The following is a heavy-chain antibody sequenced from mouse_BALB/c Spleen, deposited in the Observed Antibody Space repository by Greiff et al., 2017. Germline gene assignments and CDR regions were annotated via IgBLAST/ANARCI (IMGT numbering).Heavy chain of an antibody. D-gene: IGHD1-1*01. CDR2: ISSGSSTI. J-gene: IGHJ1*01. V-gene: IGHV5-17*02. Sequence: EVQGVESGGGLVQPGGSRKLSCAASGFTFSSFGMHWVRQAPEKGLEWVAYISSGSSTIYYADTVKGRFTISRDNPKNTLFLQMTSLRSEDTAMYYCARSYYGSSPRYFDVWGAGTTVTVSS. CDR1: GFTFSSFG. CDR3: ARSYYGSSPRYFDV.